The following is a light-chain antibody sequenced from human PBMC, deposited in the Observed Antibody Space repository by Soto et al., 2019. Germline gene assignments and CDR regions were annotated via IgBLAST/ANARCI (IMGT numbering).Light chain of an antibody. Sequence: DVVMTQSPLSLPVTLGQPASISCRSGQSLVHSDGNTYLHWFQQRPGQSPRRLIYKVSNRDSGVPDRFSGSGSGTDFTLKSSRVEAEDVGVYYGMQGTHCVYTFGQGTKLEIK. J-gene: IGKJ2*01. V-gene: IGKV2-30*02. CDR1: QSLVHSDGNTY. CDR2: KVS. CDR3: MQGTHCVYT.